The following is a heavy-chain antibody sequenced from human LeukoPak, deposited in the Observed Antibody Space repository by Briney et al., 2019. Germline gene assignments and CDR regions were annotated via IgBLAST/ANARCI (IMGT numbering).Heavy chain of an antibody. J-gene: IGHJ2*01. D-gene: IGHD2-2*01. CDR3: ARGAIVVVPAARRSYWYFDL. Sequence: SETLSLTCTVSGGSISSYYWSWIRQPAGKGLEWIGRIYTSGGTNYNPSLKSRVTMSVDTSKNQFSLKLSSVTAADTAVYYCARGAIVVVPAARRSYWYFDLWGRGTLVTVSS. CDR1: GGSISSYY. CDR2: IYTSGGT. V-gene: IGHV4-4*07.